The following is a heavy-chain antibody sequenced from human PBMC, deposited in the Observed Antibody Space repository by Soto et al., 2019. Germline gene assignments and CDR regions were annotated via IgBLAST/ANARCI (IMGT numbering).Heavy chain of an antibody. CDR1: GFTFSNAW. Sequence: GGSLRLSCAASGFTFSNAWMNWVRQAPGKGLEWVGRIKSNTDGGTTDYAAPVKGRFTISRDDSKNTLYLQMNSLKTEDTDVYYCTTSLALNGIDYWGQGT. D-gene: IGHD2-15*01. V-gene: IGHV3-15*07. CDR2: IKSNTDGGTT. J-gene: IGHJ4*02. CDR3: TTSLALNGIDY.